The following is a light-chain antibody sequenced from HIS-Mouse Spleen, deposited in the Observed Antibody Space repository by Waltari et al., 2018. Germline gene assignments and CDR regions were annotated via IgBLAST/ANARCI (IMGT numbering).Light chain of an antibody. CDR1: SSDVGSYNL. CDR3: CSYAGSSTHVV. V-gene: IGLV2-23*01. Sequence: QSALTQPASVSGSPGQSITISCTGTSSDVGSYNLVPWYQQHPGKAPKLMIYEGSKRPSGVSNRFSGSKSGNTASLTISGLQAEDEADYYCCSYAGSSTHVVFGGGTKLTVL. J-gene: IGLJ2*01. CDR2: EGS.